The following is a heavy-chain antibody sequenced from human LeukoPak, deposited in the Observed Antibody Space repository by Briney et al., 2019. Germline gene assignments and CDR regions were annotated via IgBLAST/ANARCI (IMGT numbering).Heavy chain of an antibody. Sequence: PGGSLRLSCAASGFTFSSYSMNWVRQAPGKGLEWVSSISSSSSYIYYADSVKGRFTISRDNAKNSLYLQMNSLRAEDTAVYYCAGQGVVVVAATPPYNWFDPWGQGTLVTVSS. J-gene: IGHJ5*02. CDR2: ISSSSSYI. V-gene: IGHV3-21*01. D-gene: IGHD2-15*01. CDR3: AGQGVVVVAATPPYNWFDP. CDR1: GFTFSSYS.